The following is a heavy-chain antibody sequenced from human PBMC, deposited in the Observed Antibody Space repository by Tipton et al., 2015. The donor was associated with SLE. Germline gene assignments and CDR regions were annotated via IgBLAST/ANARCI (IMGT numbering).Heavy chain of an antibody. J-gene: IGHJ4*02. V-gene: IGHV4-31*03. CDR3: AREGLVDATSTVFDF. D-gene: IGHD2-15*01. CDR2: THNSGNS. CDR1: NGSITSLYDY. Sequence: TLSLTCTVSNGSITSLYDYWGWVRQPPGKGLEWIGYTHNSGNSYYNPSLKSRVTISLDTSENQFSLTLTSVTAADTALYYCAREGLVDATSTVFDFWGQGTPVTVSS.